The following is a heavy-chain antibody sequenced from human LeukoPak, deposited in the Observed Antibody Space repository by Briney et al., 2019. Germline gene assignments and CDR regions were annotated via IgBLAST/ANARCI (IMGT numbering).Heavy chain of an antibody. Sequence: ASVKVSCKASGYPFSGYYIHWVRRAPGQGLQWMGWINPNTGGTKYAEKFLGRVTLTRDTTISTAYMELSRLTSDDTAVYFCGRAGIAAAITDWGQGTLVTVSS. CDR3: GRAGIAAAITD. V-gene: IGHV1-2*02. D-gene: IGHD6-13*01. CDR1: GYPFSGYY. J-gene: IGHJ4*02. CDR2: INPNTGGT.